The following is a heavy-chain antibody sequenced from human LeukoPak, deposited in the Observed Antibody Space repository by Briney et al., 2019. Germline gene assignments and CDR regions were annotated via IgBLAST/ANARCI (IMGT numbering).Heavy chain of an antibody. J-gene: IGHJ4*02. CDR2: IYYSGST. V-gene: IGHV4-59*08. D-gene: IGHD1-1*01. Sequence: PSETLSLTCTVSGGSISSYHWSWIRQPPGKGLEWIGYIYYSGSTNYNPSLKSRVTISVDTSKNQFSLKLSSVTAADTAVYYCARHRANSNFDYWGQGTLVTVSS. CDR3: ARHRANSNFDY. CDR1: GGSISSYH.